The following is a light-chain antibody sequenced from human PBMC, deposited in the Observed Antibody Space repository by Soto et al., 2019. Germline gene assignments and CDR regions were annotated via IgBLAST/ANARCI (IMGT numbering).Light chain of an antibody. V-gene: IGKV1-5*01. J-gene: IGKJ4*01. CDR3: QQYNSYI. CDR2: DAS. CDR1: QSISSW. Sequence: DIQRTQSPSTLSASVGDRVTITCRASQSISSWLAWYQQKPGKAPKLLIYDASSLESGVPSRFSGSGSGTEFTLTISSLQPDDFATYYCQQYNSYIFGGGTKVDIK.